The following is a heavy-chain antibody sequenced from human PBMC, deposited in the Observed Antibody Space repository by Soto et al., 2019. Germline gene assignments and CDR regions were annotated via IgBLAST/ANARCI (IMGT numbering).Heavy chain of an antibody. J-gene: IGHJ5*02. Sequence: TSETLSLTCFVSGDSINNTYWWRWVRQAPEKGLEWIGESYHTGVRSYMPSLRGRITLSVDTSKNQFSMRLTSVTAADTAVYYCAGDYYDSSDTWPTWGQGTLVTVSS. D-gene: IGHD3-22*01. CDR3: AGDYYDSSDTWPT. CDR1: GDSINNTYW. CDR2: SYHTGVR. V-gene: IGHV4-4*02.